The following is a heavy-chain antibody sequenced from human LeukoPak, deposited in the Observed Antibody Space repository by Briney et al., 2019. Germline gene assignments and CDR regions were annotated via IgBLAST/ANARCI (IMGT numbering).Heavy chain of an antibody. CDR1: GGSISSGRYY. CDR3: ASLPGGWSYLQH. D-gene: IGHD6-19*01. Sequence: PSETLSLTCTVSGGSISSGRYYWSWLRQPAGKGLEWIGRIYTSGSTNYNPSLKSRVTISVDTSKNQFSLKLSSVTAADTAVYYCASLPGGWSYLQHWGQGTLVTVSS. V-gene: IGHV4-61*02. J-gene: IGHJ1*01. CDR2: IYTSGST.